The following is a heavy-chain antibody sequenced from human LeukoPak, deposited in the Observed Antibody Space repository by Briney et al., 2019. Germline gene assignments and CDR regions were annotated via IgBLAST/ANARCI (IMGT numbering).Heavy chain of an antibody. CDR1: GYTFTSYD. CDR2: INPNSGGT. V-gene: IGHV1-2*02. J-gene: IGHJ6*03. CDR3: ARSAPSYYYYYYMDV. Sequence: ASVKVSCKASGYTFTSYDINWVRQAPGQGLEWMGWINPNSGGTNYAQKFQGRVTMTRDTSISTAYMELSRLRSDDTAVYYCARSAPSYYYYYYMDVWGKGTTVTVSS.